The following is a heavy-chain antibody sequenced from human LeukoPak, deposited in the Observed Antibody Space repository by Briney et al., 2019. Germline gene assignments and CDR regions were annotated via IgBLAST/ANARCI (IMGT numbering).Heavy chain of an antibody. D-gene: IGHD4/OR15-4a*01. Sequence: GGSLRLSCAASGFTFRTYWMSWVRQAPGKGLEWVANIKQDGNEKYYVDSVKGRFTISRDNAKNSLDLQMNSLRAEDTAVYYCARDTLGEGEDANYAVYYFDYWGQGTPVTVCS. J-gene: IGHJ4*02. CDR1: GFTFRTYW. CDR2: IKQDGNEK. V-gene: IGHV3-7*01. CDR3: ARDTLGEGEDANYAVYYFDY.